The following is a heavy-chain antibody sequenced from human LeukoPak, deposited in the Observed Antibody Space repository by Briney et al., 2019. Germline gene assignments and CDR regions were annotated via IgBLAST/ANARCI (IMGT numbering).Heavy chain of an antibody. J-gene: IGHJ4*02. CDR1: GFTFSGSA. V-gene: IGHV3-73*01. CDR2: IRSKANSYAT. CDR3: TRHGGYSYGYASGDY. D-gene: IGHD5-18*01. Sequence: GGSLRLSCAASGFTFSGSAMHLVRQASGKGLEWVGRIRSKANSYATAYAASVKGRFTISRDDSKNTAYLQMNSLKTEDTAVYYCTRHGGYSYGYASGDYWGQGTLVTVSS.